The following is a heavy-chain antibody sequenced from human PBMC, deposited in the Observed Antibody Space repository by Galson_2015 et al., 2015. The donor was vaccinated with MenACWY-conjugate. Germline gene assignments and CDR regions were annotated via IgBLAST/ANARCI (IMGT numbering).Heavy chain of an antibody. V-gene: IGHV3-48*04. CDR2: INSSKRNI. CDR1: GFTFSSYS. Sequence: SPRLSRATSGFTFSSYSMNLVRPAPGKGAGGGSYINSSKRNIYYADSVKGRFTISRDNAKNSLYLQMNSLRAEDTAVYYCARDRTVVVVAARITTFDYWGQGTLVTVSS. J-gene: IGHJ4*02. D-gene: IGHD2-15*01. CDR3: ARDRTVVVVAARITTFDY.